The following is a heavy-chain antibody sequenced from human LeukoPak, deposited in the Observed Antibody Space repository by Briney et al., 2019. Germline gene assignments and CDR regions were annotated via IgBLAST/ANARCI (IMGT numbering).Heavy chain of an antibody. V-gene: IGHV4-39*01. CDR1: GGSIRNNNYY. J-gene: IGHJ2*01. CDR2: IYYSATT. D-gene: IGHD5-18*01. Sequence: PSETLPLTCTVSGGSIRNNNYYWAWIRPPPGKGLEWIGSIYYSATTYYNPSLKSRVTISVDTSKNQFSLKLTSVTAADTAVYYCARPNVDTAMAELYWFFDVWGRGTLVTVSS. CDR3: ARPNVDTAMAELYWFFDV.